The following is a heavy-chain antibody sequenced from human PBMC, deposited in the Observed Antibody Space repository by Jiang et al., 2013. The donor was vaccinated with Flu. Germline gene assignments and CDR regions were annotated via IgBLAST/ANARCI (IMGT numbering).Heavy chain of an antibody. D-gene: IGHD6-19*01. V-gene: IGHV3-48*03. CDR2: ISPSGSTT. CDR1: GLTFSNSE. J-gene: IGHJ4*02. Sequence: QLVESGGGLVQPGGSLRLSCATSGLTFSNSEMNWVRQAPGERPEWISYISPSGSTTYYADSVRGRFTISRDNAKSSMYLQMNSLMAEDTAVYYCARDIAVAGTDFDYWGQGTRVTVSS. CDR3: ARDIAVAGTDFDY.